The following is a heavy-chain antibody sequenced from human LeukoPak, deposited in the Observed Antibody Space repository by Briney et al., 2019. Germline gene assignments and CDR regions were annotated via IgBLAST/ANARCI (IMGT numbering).Heavy chain of an antibody. CDR3: ARGISDSSGWYVGYYYYYMDV. CDR1: GGSISSYY. Sequence: SETLSLTCTVSGGSISSYYWSWIRQPAGKGLEWIGRIYTSGSTNYNPSLKSRVTMSVDTSKNQFSLKLSSVTAADTAVYYCARGISDSSGWYVGYYYYYMDVWGKGTTVTISS. V-gene: IGHV4-4*07. CDR2: IYTSGST. J-gene: IGHJ6*03. D-gene: IGHD6-19*01.